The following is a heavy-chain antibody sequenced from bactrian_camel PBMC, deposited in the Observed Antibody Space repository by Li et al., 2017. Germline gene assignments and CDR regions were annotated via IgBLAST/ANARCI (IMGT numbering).Heavy chain of an antibody. D-gene: IGHD4*01. CDR3: AKGLGLYSDYDNS. Sequence: HVQLVESGGGSVQAGETLRLSCTASGFTFDDSDIAWYRQGPGNECGLVSRISSDGSTYYADSAQGRFTISTDSAKNTVYHQLNDLKIEDTAMYYCAKGLGLYSDYDNSWGQGTQVTVS. J-gene: IGHJ6*01. CDR1: GFTFDDSD. CDR2: ISSDGST. V-gene: IGHV3S63*01.